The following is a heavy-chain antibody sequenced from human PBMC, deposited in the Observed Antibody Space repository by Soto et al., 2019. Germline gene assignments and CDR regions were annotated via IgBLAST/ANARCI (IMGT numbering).Heavy chain of an antibody. Sequence: ASVKVSCKASGYTFTGYYMHWVRQAPGQGLEWMGWINPNSGGTNYAQKFQGRVTMTRDTSISTAYMELSRLRSDDTAVYYCATQTGSYYYYYYGMDVWGQGTTITV. V-gene: IGHV1-2*02. CDR3: ATQTGSYYYYYYGMDV. J-gene: IGHJ6*02. CDR1: GYTFTGYY. CDR2: INPNSGGT.